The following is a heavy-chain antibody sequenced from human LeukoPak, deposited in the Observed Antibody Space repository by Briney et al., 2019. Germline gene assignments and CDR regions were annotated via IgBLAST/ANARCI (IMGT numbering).Heavy chain of an antibody. V-gene: IGHV3-30-3*01. D-gene: IGHD2-15*01. CDR1: GLTFSRYA. CDR2: VLYDGTKR. J-gene: IGHJ6*02. CDR3: PRDAREVPAVIPWGPKRYYQYGMDV. Sequence: PGGSVRLSCAASGLTFSRYAIHWVRQAPDRGREGVVHVLYDGTKRYYADSVKGRYFISRDNYKHTVSLKIDNLSGEDTAVEYCPRDAREVPAVIPWGPKRYYQYGMDVWGQGTTVTV.